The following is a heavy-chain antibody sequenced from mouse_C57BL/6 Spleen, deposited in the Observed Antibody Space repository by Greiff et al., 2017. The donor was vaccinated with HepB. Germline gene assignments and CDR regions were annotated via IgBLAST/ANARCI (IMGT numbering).Heavy chain of an antibody. CDR2: ISSGSSTI. V-gene: IGHV5-17*01. Sequence: EVQLVESGGGLVKPGGSLKLSCAASGFTFSDYGMHWVRQAPEKGLEWVAYISSGSSTIYYADTVKGRFTISRDNAKNTLFLQMTSLRSEDTAMYYCARSYYGNYPYAMDYWGQGTSVTVSS. CDR3: ARSYYGNYPYAMDY. D-gene: IGHD2-1*01. J-gene: IGHJ4*01. CDR1: GFTFSDYG.